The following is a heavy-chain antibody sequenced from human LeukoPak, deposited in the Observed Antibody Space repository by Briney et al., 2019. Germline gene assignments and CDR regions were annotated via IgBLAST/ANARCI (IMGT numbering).Heavy chain of an antibody. CDR3: ARDRESITIFGVVIPPDGFLDPDAFDI. Sequence: ASVKVSCKASGYTLTGYYMHWVRQAPGQGLEWMGWINPNSGSTNYAQKFQGRVTMTRDTSISTAYMELSGLRSDDTAVYYCARDRESITIFGVVIPPDGFLDPDAFDIWGQGTMVTVSS. J-gene: IGHJ3*02. D-gene: IGHD3-3*01. V-gene: IGHV1-2*02. CDR1: GYTLTGYY. CDR2: INPNSGST.